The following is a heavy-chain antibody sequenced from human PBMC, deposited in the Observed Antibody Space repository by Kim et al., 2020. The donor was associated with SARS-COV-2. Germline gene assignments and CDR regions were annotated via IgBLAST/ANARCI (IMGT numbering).Heavy chain of an antibody. CDR3: ASDNYYSFDY. CDR1: GITFSSYW. CDR2: INGDGSRT. J-gene: IGHJ4*02. D-gene: IGHD2-21*02. V-gene: IGHV3-74*01. Sequence: GGSLRLSCVASGITFSSYWMHWVRQAPGKGLVWVSRINGDGSRTSHADSVKGRFTISRDNAKNTLYLQMNSLSSEDTAVYYCASDNYYSFDYLCQGTLVT.